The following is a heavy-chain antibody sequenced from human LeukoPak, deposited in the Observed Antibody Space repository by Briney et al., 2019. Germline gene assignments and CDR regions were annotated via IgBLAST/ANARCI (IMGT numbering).Heavy chain of an antibody. CDR3: ARDYGSGSYYNFHDVFDI. V-gene: IGHV4-59*01. CDR2: IYYSGST. D-gene: IGHD3-10*01. CDR1: VGFISSYY. Sequence: SETLSLTCTFSVGFISSYYWSWIRQPPAKGLEGVGDIYYSGSTNYNPSLKSRVTISVDTSKNQFSLELSSVTAADTAVYYCARDYGSGSYYNFHDVFDIWGQGTMVTVSS. J-gene: IGHJ3*02.